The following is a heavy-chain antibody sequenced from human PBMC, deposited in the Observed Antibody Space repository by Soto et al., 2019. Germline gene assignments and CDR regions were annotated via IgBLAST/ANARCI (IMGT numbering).Heavy chain of an antibody. J-gene: IGHJ5*02. CDR3: ARERQYYGSGSYLPAGYS. CDR2: INAGNGKI. V-gene: IGHV1-3*01. Sequence: AAVKVSCKASGYTFTSYAIHWVRQAPGQRPEWMGWINAGNGKIKYSQKFQDRVTITRDTSASTAYMELSSLISEDTAVYYCARERQYYGSGSYLPAGYSWGQGTLVTVSS. CDR1: GYTFTSYA. D-gene: IGHD3-10*01.